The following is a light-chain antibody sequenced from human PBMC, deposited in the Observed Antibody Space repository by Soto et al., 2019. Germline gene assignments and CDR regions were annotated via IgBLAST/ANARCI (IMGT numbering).Light chain of an antibody. CDR1: MRDVGAYNL. CDR3: SSYTSKSSLI. V-gene: IGLV2-14*01. Sequence: QSALTQPASVSGSPGQSITISCAGTMRDVGAYNLVSWYQQHPGRAPQLIIYEVRNRPSGISFRFSGSKSGNTASQTISGLQAEDEADYYCSSYTSKSSLIFGGGTKLTVL. CDR2: EVR. J-gene: IGLJ2*01.